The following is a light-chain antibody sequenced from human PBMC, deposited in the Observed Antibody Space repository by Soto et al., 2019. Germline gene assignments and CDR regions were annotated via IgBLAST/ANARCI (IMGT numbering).Light chain of an antibody. J-gene: IGLJ2*01. CDR3: QSYDSSNHVV. V-gene: IGLV6-57*04. Sequence: NFMLTQPHSVSESPGKTVTISCTRSSGSIDSNYVQWYQQRPGSAPTTVIYEDNQRPSGVPDRFSGSIDSSSNSASLTISGLKTEDEADYYCQSYDSSNHVVFGGGTKVTVL. CDR2: EDN. CDR1: SGSIDSNY.